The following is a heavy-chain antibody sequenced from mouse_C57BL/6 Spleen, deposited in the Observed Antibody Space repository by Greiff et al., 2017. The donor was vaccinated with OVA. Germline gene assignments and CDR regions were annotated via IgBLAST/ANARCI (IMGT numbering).Heavy chain of an antibody. V-gene: IGHV1-53*01. CDR2: INPSNGGT. CDR3: AREGQLRIRGFAY. Sequence: QVQLQQSGTELVKPGASVKLSCKASGYTFTSYWMHWVKQRPGQGLEWIGNINPSNGGTNYNEKFKSKATLTVDKSSSTAYMQLSSRTSKDSAVYYYAREGQLRIRGFAYWGQGTLVTVSA. D-gene: IGHD3-2*02. CDR1: GYTFTSYW. J-gene: IGHJ3*01.